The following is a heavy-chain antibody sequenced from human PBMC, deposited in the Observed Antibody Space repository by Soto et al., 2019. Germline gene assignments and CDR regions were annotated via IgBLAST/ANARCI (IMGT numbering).Heavy chain of an antibody. D-gene: IGHD5-18*01. V-gene: IGHV4-4*02. J-gene: IGHJ6*02. Sequence: QVQLQESGPGLVKPSGTLSVTCAVSGGSISSSNWWNWVRQPPGKGLEWIGEIYHSGSTNYNPSLRSRVTITLDTSKNQFSLRVKSVPAADTAEYYCARAWPSVDSYGSGVMDVWGQGTTVTVSS. CDR3: ARAWPSVDSYGSGVMDV. CDR2: IYHSGST. CDR1: GGSISSSNW.